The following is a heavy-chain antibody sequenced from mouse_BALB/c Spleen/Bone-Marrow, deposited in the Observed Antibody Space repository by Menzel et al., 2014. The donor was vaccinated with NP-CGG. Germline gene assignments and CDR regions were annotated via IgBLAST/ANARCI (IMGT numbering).Heavy chain of an antibody. J-gene: IGHJ3*01. CDR2: SFPGSGIT. CDR1: GYPFADSV. CDR3: TRAKDDDDKRGWFAY. Sequence: VQLQQSAPELVKPWASVKMSCKASGYPFADSVLSWVKQTTGQGLVWIGESFPGSGITYYNEKFKGKATLTADKSSSTAYMQLSSLKSEDSAVYSCTRAKDDDDKRGWFAYWGQGTLVTVSA. V-gene: IGHV1-77*01. D-gene: IGHD2-4*01.